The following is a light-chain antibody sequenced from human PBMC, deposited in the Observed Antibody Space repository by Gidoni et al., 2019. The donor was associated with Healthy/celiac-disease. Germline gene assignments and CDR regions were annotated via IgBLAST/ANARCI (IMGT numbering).Light chain of an antibody. CDR3: QQYNNWPPMYT. Sequence: EIVMPQSPATLSVSPGERATLSCRASQSVSSNVSWYQQKPGQAPRLLIYGASTRATGIPARFSGSGSGTEFTLTISSLQSEDFAVYYCQQYNNWPPMYTFGQGTKLEIK. V-gene: IGKV3-15*01. J-gene: IGKJ2*01. CDR1: QSVSSN. CDR2: GAS.